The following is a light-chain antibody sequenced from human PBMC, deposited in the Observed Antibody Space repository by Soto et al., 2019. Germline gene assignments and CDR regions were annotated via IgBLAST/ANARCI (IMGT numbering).Light chain of an antibody. CDR3: QQYSSSRT. Sequence: DIVLTQSPGTLSLSPGERATLSCRASQSVSSNHLAWYQQKPGQAPRLLIYGGSSRATGIPVRFSGSGSETEFTLTITRLEPEDFAVYYCQQYSSSRTFGQGTKVDIK. CDR1: QSVSSNH. V-gene: IGKV3-20*01. J-gene: IGKJ1*01. CDR2: GGS.